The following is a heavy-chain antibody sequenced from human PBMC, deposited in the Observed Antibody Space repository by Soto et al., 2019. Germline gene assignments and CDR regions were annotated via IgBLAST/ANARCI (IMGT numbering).Heavy chain of an antibody. CDR2: INHSGST. V-gene: IGHV4-34*01. J-gene: IGHJ5*02. CDR1: GGSFSGYY. Sequence: SETLSLTCAVYGGSFSGYYWSWIRQPPGKGLEWIGEINHSGSTNYNPSLKSRVTISVDTSKNQFSLKLSSVTAADTAVYYCARGLVRGVIRWFDPWGQGTLVTVSS. CDR3: ARGLVRGVIRWFDP. D-gene: IGHD3-10*02.